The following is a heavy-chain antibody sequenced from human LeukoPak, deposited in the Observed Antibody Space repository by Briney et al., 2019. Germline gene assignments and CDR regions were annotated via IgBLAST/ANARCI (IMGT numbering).Heavy chain of an antibody. CDR2: IYSGGST. D-gene: IGHD3-10*01. CDR1: GLTVSSNY. Sequence: PGGSLRLSCAASGLTVSSNYMTWVRQAPGKGLEWVSVIYSGGSTFYADSVKGRFTISRDNSENTLYLQMNSLRAEDTAVYYCARDPSFSVPYYYYGMDVWGQGTTVTVSS. CDR3: ARDPSFSVPYYYYGMDV. J-gene: IGHJ6*02. V-gene: IGHV3-53*01.